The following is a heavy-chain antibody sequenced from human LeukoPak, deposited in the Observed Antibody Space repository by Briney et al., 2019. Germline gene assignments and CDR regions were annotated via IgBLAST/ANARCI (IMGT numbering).Heavy chain of an antibody. Sequence: GGSLRLSGAASGFTFISYAMSWVRQAPGKGLEWVSAISGSGGSTYYADSVKGRFTISRDNSKNTLYLQMNSLRAEDTAVYYCAKDPEYYYDSSGYQLDYWGQGTLVTVSS. V-gene: IGHV3-23*01. J-gene: IGHJ4*02. D-gene: IGHD3-22*01. CDR1: GFTFISYA. CDR2: ISGSGGST. CDR3: AKDPEYYYDSSGYQLDY.